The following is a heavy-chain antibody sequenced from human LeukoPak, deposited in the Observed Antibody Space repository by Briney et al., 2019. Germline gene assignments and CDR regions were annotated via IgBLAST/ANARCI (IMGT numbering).Heavy chain of an antibody. D-gene: IGHD3-10*01. CDR1: GYSFTSYW. CDR2: IYPGDSDT. J-gene: IGHJ5*02. V-gene: IGHV5-51*01. CDR3: GRQGEYYYGSGSRNWFDP. Sequence: GESLKISCKGSGYSFTSYWIGWVRQMPGKGLEWMGIIYPGDSDTRYSPSFQGQVTISADKSISTAYLQWSSLKASDTAMYYCGRQGEYYYGSGSRNWFDPWGQGTLVTVSS.